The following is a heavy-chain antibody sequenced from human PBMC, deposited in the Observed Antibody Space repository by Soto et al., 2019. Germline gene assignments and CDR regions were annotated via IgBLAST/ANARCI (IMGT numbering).Heavy chain of an antibody. CDR1: GFTFSSYA. J-gene: IGHJ4*02. Sequence: PGGSLRLSCAASGFTFSSYAMHWARQAPGKGLEWVAVISYDGSNKYYADSVKGRFTISRDNSKNTLYLQMNSLRAEDTAVYYCARNNYGDYENYFDYWGQGTLVTV. V-gene: IGHV3-30-3*01. D-gene: IGHD4-17*01. CDR2: ISYDGSNK. CDR3: ARNNYGDYENYFDY.